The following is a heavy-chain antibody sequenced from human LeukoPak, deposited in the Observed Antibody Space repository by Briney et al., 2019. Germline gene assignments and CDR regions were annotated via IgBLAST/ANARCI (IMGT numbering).Heavy chain of an antibody. V-gene: IGHV1-2*02. CDR1: GYTFTNYD. CDR2: INPNSGGT. J-gene: IGHJ5*02. D-gene: IGHD6-19*01. Sequence: ASVKVSCKASGYTFTNYDLNWVRQATGQGLEWMGWINPNSGGTNYAQKFQGRVTMTRDTSISTAYMELSRLRSDDTAVYYCARGGSSIAVAGTHWFDPWGQGTLVTVSS. CDR3: ARGGSSIAVAGTHWFDP.